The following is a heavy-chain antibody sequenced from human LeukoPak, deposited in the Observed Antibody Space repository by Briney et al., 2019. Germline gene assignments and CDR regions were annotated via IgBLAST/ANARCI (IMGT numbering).Heavy chain of an antibody. D-gene: IGHD6-13*01. V-gene: IGHV3-53*01. Sequence: GGSLRLSCAASGFTVSSNYMSWVRQAPGKGLEWVSVIYSGGTTNYADSVKGRFTTSRDNSKNTLFLQMNSLRAEDTAVYYCARGGYSSSWYHFDYWGQGTLVTVSS. CDR2: IYSGGTT. J-gene: IGHJ4*02. CDR3: ARGGYSSSWYHFDY. CDR1: GFTVSSNY.